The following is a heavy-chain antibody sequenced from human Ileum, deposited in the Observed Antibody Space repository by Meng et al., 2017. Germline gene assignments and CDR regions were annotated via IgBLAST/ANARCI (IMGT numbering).Heavy chain of an antibody. J-gene: IGHJ4*02. D-gene: IGHD5-24*01. CDR3: ARVVGGDGYNLPFDY. CDR1: GGTFSSYA. Sequence: SVKVSCKASGGTFSSYAISWVRQAPGQGLEWMGGIIPIFGTANYAQKFQGRVTITADESTSTAYMELSSLRSEDTAVYYCARVVGGDGYNLPFDYWGQGTLVTVSS. CDR2: IIPIFGTA. V-gene: IGHV1-69*13.